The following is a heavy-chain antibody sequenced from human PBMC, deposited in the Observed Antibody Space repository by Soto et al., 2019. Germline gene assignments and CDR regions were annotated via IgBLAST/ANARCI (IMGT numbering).Heavy chain of an antibody. V-gene: IGHV5-51*01. Sequence: PGESLKISCKDSGYSFTSYWIGGVRQMPGKGLEWMGIIYPGDSDTRYSPSFQGQVTISADKSISTAYLQWSSLKASDTAMYYCARDYYDSSGSQGNWFDPWGQGTLVTVSS. CDR2: IYPGDSDT. D-gene: IGHD3-22*01. CDR3: ARDYYDSSGSQGNWFDP. J-gene: IGHJ5*02. CDR1: GYSFTSYW.